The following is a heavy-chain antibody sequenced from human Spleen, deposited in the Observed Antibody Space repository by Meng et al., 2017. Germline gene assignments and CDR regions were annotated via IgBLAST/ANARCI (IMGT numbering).Heavy chain of an antibody. D-gene: IGHD5-18*01. CDR3: ASVSNTADLHGDY. V-gene: IGHV4-31*01. CDR1: GGSISSCGYY. J-gene: IGHJ4*02. Sequence: QGKLQETATGTVKPQQTPSHPCTGSGGSISSCGYYWSWIRQHPVKGLEWIGYIYYSGSTYYNPSLKSLVTISVDTSKNQFSLKLRSVTAADTAVYYCASVSNTADLHGDYWGQGTLVTVSS. CDR2: IYYSGST.